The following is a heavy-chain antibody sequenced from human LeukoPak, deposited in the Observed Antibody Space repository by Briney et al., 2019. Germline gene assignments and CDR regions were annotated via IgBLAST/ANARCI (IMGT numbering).Heavy chain of an antibody. V-gene: IGHV4-61*02. J-gene: IGHJ3*02. CDR3: VRDRAGDSFDI. Sequence: SETLSLTCTVSGGSISSGNYYWTWIRQTAAKGLEWIGRIHTSGSTNYNPSLESRVAIPIDMSKNQFSLNWSSVTAADTGVYYCVRDRAGDSFDIWGQGTMVTVSS. D-gene: IGHD7-27*01. CDR1: GGSISSGNYY. CDR2: IHTSGST.